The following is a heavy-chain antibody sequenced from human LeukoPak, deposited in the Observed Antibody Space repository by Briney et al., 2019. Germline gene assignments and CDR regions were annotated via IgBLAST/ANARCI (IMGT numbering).Heavy chain of an antibody. J-gene: IGHJ3*02. Sequence: PSETLSLTCTVSGGSISSGSYYWSWIRQPAGKGLEWIGRIYTSGSTNYNPSLKSRVTISVVTSKNQFSLKLSSVTAADAAVYYCARKGYGAFDIWGQGTMVTVSS. CDR3: ARKGYGAFDI. V-gene: IGHV4-61*02. CDR1: GGSISSGSYY. CDR2: IYTSGST. D-gene: IGHD3-16*01.